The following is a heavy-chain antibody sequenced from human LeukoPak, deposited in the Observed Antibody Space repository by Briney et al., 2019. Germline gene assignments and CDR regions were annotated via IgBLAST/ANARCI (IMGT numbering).Heavy chain of an antibody. CDR2: IYPGDSET. CDR3: ARLSDGTGFDY. CDR1: GYSFNNYW. D-gene: IGHD1-1*01. Sequence: GESLKISCRGSGYSFNNYWIGWVRQMPGKGLEWMGIIYPGDSETRYSPSFQGQVTFSADKSINTAYLQWSSLKASDTAMYYCARLSDGTGFDYWGQGTLVTVSS. V-gene: IGHV5-51*01. J-gene: IGHJ4*02.